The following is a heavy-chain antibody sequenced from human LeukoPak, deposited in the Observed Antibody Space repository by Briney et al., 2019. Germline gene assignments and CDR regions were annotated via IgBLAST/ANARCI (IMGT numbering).Heavy chain of an antibody. CDR3: ARPSRPYCSSTSCYGPYNWFDP. CDR1: GGSISSSSYY. Sequence: PSETLPLTCTVSGGSISSSSYYWGWIRQPPGKGLEWIGSIYYSGSTYYNPSLKSRVTISVDTSKNQFSLKLSSVTAADTAVYYCARPSRPYCSSTSCYGPYNWFDPWGQGTLVTVSS. V-gene: IGHV4-39*01. CDR2: IYYSGST. D-gene: IGHD2-2*01. J-gene: IGHJ5*02.